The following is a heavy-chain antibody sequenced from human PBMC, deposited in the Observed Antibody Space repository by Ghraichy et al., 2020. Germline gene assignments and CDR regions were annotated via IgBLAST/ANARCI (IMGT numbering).Heavy chain of an antibody. Sequence: ASVKVSFKASGYTFTTYDINWVRQATGQGLEWMGWMNPNSGNTGYAQKFQGRVTMTRNTSISTAYMELSSLRSEDTAVYYCAREVLVRGARYYAMDVWGQGTTVTVSS. CDR3: AREVLVRGARYYAMDV. CDR2: MNPNSGNT. J-gene: IGHJ6*02. V-gene: IGHV1-8*01. CDR1: GYTFTTYD. D-gene: IGHD3-10*01.